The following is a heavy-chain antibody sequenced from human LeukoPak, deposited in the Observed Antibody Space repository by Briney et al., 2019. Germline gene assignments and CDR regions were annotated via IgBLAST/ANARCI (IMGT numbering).Heavy chain of an antibody. CDR3: ARDLMGIAYRGAFYY. V-gene: IGHV3-21*04. CDR2: ISSSSRYI. D-gene: IGHD6-13*01. J-gene: IGHJ4*02. CDR1: GFTFSSYT. Sequence: GGSLRLSCAASGFTFSSYTMNWVRQAPGKGLEWVSSISSSSRYIYYADSLKGRFTISRDNAKNSLYLQMNSLRAEDTAVYYCARDLMGIAYRGAFYYWGQGTLVTASS.